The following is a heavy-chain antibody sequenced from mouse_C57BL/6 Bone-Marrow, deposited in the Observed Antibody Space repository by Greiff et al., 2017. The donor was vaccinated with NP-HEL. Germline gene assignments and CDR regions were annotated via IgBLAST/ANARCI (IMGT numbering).Heavy chain of an antibody. CDR3: TTSYDGHYGYFDV. Sequence: VQLQQFGAELVRPGASVKLSCTASGFNIKDYYMHWVKQRPEQGLEWIGRIDPEDGDTEYAPKFQGKATMTADTSSNTAYLQLSSLTSEDTAVYYCTTSYDGHYGYFDVWGTGTTVTVSS. CDR2: IDPEDGDT. V-gene: IGHV14-1*01. CDR1: GFNIKDYY. J-gene: IGHJ1*03. D-gene: IGHD2-3*01.